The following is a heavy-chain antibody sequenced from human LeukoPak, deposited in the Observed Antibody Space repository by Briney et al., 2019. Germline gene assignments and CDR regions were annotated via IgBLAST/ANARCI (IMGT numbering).Heavy chain of an antibody. D-gene: IGHD1-26*01. J-gene: IGHJ4*02. Sequence: GGSLRLSCAASGFTFNSYAMAWVRQAPEKGLEWASSITDNGISTYYADSVKGRFTISRDNSKNTLFLQMNSLRAEDTAVYFCAKGLRGRYDYWGQGTLVTVSS. CDR2: ITDNGIST. CDR1: GFTFNSYA. V-gene: IGHV3-23*01. CDR3: AKGLRGRYDY.